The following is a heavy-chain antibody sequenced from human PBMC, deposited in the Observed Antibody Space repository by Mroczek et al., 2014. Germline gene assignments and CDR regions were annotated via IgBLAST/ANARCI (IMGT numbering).Heavy chain of an antibody. V-gene: IGHV3-7*01. CDR3: ARDLPYYDFWSGYYDDV. J-gene: IGHJ6*01. D-gene: IGHD3-3*01. Sequence: VQLVESGGGLVQPGGSLRLSCAASGFTFSSYWMSWVRQAPGKGWSGWPTIKQDGSEKYYVDSVKGRFTISRDNAKNSLYLQMNSLRAEDTAVYYCARDLPYYDFWSGYYDDVWGPRDPRSPSPQ. CDR1: GFTFSSYW. CDR2: IKQDGSEK.